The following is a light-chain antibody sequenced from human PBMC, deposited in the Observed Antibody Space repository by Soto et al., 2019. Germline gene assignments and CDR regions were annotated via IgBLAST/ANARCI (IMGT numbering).Light chain of an antibody. V-gene: IGLV2-14*01. CDR2: DVT. CDR1: SSDVGGYNF. J-gene: IGLJ1*01. Sequence: QSVLTQPASVSGSPGQSITISCTGTSSDVGGYNFVSWYQQHPDKAPKLMIYDVTNRPSAVSNRFSGSKAGNTASLTIAGLQAEDVAAYYWRSDTSIRNYVFGTGTKLTVL. CDR3: RSDTSIRNYV.